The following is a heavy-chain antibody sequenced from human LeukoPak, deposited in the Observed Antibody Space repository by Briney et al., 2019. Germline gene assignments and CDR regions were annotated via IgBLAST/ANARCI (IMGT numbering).Heavy chain of an antibody. CDR2: INGGNGNT. CDR3: ARDSSGWSPLNH. J-gene: IGHJ4*02. Sequence: ASVKVSCKASEDTFTNYAIHWVRQAPGQRLEWMAWINGGNGNTKSSHEFRGRLTITRDTSASTAYMELSSLRSEDTAVYYCARDSSGWSPLNHWGQGTLVTVSS. V-gene: IGHV1-3*01. D-gene: IGHD6-13*01. CDR1: EDTFTNYA.